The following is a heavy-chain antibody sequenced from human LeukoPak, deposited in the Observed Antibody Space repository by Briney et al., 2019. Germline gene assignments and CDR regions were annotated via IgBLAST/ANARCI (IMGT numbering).Heavy chain of an antibody. CDR2: IWFDGSDK. V-gene: IGHV3-33*01. CDR3: ARYSSSSNYYNGMDV. J-gene: IGHJ6*02. D-gene: IGHD6-6*01. Sequence: GGSLRLSCAASGFTFSSYGMHWVRQAPGKGPEWVAVIWFDGSDKYYADSVKGRFTISRDNSKNTLYLQMNSLRAEDTAVYYCARYSSSSNYYNGMDVWGQGTTVTVS. CDR1: GFTFSSYG.